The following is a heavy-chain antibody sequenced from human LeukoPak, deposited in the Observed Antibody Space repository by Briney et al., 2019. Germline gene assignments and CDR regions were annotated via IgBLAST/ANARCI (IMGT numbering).Heavy chain of an antibody. CDR2: ISAYTGNT. D-gene: IGHD2-15*01. Sequence: ASVKVSCKASGYTFTSYGINWVRQAPGQGLEWMGWISAYTGNTNYAQKLQDRVTMTTDTSTSTAYMELRSLRSDDTALYYCARMWVVAGYYVDCWGQGTLVTVSS. CDR3: ARMWVVAGYYVDC. CDR1: GYTFTSYG. J-gene: IGHJ4*02. V-gene: IGHV1-18*01.